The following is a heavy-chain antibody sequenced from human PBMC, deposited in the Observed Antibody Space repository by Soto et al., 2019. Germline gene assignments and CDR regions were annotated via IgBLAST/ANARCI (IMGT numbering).Heavy chain of an antibody. D-gene: IGHD3-3*01. CDR3: ARQNYSYYDFWSGYLQGYYYYYMDV. CDR2: MNPNSGNT. Sequence: ASVKVSCKASGYTFTSYDINWVRQATGQGLEWMGWMNPNSGNTGYAQKFQGRVTMTRNTSISTAYMELSSLRSEDTAVYYCARQNYSYYDFWSGYLQGYYYYYMDVWGKGTTVTV. CDR1: GYTFTSYD. J-gene: IGHJ6*03. V-gene: IGHV1-8*01.